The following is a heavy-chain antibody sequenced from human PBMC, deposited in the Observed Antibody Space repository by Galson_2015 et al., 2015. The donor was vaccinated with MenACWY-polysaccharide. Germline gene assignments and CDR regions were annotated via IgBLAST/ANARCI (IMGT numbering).Heavy chain of an antibody. CDR2: IYWDGDN. Sequence: LAVIYWDGDNRYSPSLRSRLTVTKDTSKNQVVLTMTNMDPVDTATYYCAHVMITFGGVIGDDAFDVWGQGTMVTVSS. D-gene: IGHD3-16*01. J-gene: IGHJ3*01. V-gene: IGHV2-5*02. CDR3: AHVMITFGGVIGDDAFDV.